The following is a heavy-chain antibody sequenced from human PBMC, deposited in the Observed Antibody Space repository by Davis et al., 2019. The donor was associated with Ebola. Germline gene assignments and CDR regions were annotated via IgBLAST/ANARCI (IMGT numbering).Heavy chain of an antibody. CDR2: ISGSGGST. Sequence: GGSLRLSCAASGFTFSSYWMSWVRQAPGKGLEWVSAISGSGGSTFYADSVKGRFTISRDNSRNTLYLQMNSLRAEDTAVYYCANWVLVGPTTWGQGTLVTVSS. V-gene: IGHV3-23*01. CDR3: ANWVLVGPTT. CDR1: GFTFSSYW. J-gene: IGHJ5*02. D-gene: IGHD1-26*01.